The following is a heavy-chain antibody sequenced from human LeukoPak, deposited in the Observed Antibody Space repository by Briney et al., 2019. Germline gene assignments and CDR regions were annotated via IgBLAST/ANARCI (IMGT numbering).Heavy chain of an antibody. V-gene: IGHV7-4-1*02. D-gene: IGHD3-16*02. CDR3: ARAFQSLGGLSLPDY. CDR2: IHPSTGNP. Sequence: ASVKVSCKASGYTFTNYAMNWVRQAPGQGLEWMGWIHPSTGNPAYAQGFTGRFVFSLDTSVSTTYLQITSLKAEDTAVYFCARAFQSLGGLSLPDYWGQGTLVTVSS. J-gene: IGHJ4*02. CDR1: GYTFTNYA.